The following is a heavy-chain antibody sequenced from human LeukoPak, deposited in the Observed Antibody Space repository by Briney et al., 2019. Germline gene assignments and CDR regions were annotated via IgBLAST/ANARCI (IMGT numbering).Heavy chain of an antibody. CDR2: IYYSGGDM. D-gene: IGHD5-18*01. CDR1: GGSINNYY. J-gene: IGHJ3*02. CDR3: ARQPAATAAFDI. V-gene: IGHV4-59*08. Sequence: TSETLSLTCTVSGGSINNYYWSWIRQPPGKGLEWIGYIYYSGGDMNYNPSLKSRLTISVDTSKDQISLMLTSMTAADTAVYYCARQPAATAAFDIWAQGPMVTVSS.